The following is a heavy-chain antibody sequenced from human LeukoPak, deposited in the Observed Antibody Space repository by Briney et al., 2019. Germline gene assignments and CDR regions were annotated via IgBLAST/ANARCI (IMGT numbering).Heavy chain of an antibody. Sequence: SETLSLTCAGSGGSISSGGYSWSWIRQPPGKGLEWIGYIYHSGSTYYNPSLKSRVTISVDRSKNQFSLKLSSVTAADTAVYYCARGGRVDPFDYWGQGTLVTVSS. CDR3: ARGGRVDPFDY. D-gene: IGHD2-15*01. V-gene: IGHV4-30-2*01. J-gene: IGHJ4*02. CDR2: IYHSGST. CDR1: GGSISSGGYS.